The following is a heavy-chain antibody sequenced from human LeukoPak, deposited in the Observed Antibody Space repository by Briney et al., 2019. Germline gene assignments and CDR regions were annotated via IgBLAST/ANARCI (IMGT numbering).Heavy chain of an antibody. Sequence: GGSLRLSCGASGLTFSSYTMNWVRQAPGKGLEWVSSISSSSRNIHYAESVKGRFTISRDNAKNSLYLQMNSLRAEDTALYYCARDLEAITGTENWFDPWGQGTLVTVSS. J-gene: IGHJ5*02. CDR2: ISSSSRNI. D-gene: IGHD1-20*01. CDR3: ARDLEAITGTENWFDP. CDR1: GLTFSSYT. V-gene: IGHV3-21*04.